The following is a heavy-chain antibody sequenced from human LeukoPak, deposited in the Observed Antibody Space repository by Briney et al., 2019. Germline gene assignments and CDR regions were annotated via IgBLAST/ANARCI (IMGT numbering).Heavy chain of an antibody. CDR3: ARDLAAPAGGDYGYYYYGMDV. J-gene: IGHJ6*02. CDR1: GYTFTNNY. D-gene: IGHD6-13*01. Sequence: ASVKVSCKASGYTFTNNYIHWVRQPPGQGLEWMGIINPRDGSTNYAQKFQGRVTMTTDTSTSTVNMELSSLRSEDTAVYYCARDLAAPAGGDYGYYYYGMDVWGQGTTVTVFS. V-gene: IGHV1-46*01. CDR2: INPRDGST.